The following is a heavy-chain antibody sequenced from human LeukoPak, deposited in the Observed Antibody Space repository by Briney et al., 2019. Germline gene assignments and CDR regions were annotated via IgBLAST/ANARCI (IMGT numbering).Heavy chain of an antibody. D-gene: IGHD1-26*01. CDR2: INSDGSST. CDR3: AKGGKWDVTPFDY. V-gene: IGHV3-74*01. Sequence: GGSLRLSCAASGFTFSSYWMHWARQAPGKGLVWVSRINSDGSSTSYADSVKGRFTISRDNAKNTLYLQVNSLRAEDTAVYYCAKGGKWDVTPFDYWGQGTLVTVSS. J-gene: IGHJ4*02. CDR1: GFTFSSYW.